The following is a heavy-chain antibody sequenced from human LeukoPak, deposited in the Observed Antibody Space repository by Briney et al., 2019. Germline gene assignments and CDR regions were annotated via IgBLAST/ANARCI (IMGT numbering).Heavy chain of an antibody. CDR2: IIPIFGTA. CDR3: ARDSRYSYGLGWFDP. CDR1: GGTFSSYA. Sequence: GASVKVSCKASGGTFSSYAISWVRQAPGQGLEWMGGIIPIFGTANYAQKFQGRVTITADKSTSTAYMELSRLRSEDTAVYYCARDSRYSYGLGWFDPWGQGTLVTVSS. V-gene: IGHV1-69*06. J-gene: IGHJ5*02. D-gene: IGHD5-18*01.